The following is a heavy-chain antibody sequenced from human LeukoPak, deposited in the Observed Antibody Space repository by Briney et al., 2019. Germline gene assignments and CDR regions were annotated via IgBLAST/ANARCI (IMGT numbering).Heavy chain of an antibody. CDR2: LTGGSDNS. D-gene: IGHD1-1*01. Sequence: GGSLRLSCAASGFTFSSSAMTWVRQAPGKGLEWVSSLTGGSDNSEHADSVKGRFSISRDNSKNTLYLQMNSLTAEDTAVYYCVRGLQQLGSWGRGTLVTVSS. CDR1: GFTFSSSA. J-gene: IGHJ5*02. CDR3: VRGLQQLGS. V-gene: IGHV3-23*01.